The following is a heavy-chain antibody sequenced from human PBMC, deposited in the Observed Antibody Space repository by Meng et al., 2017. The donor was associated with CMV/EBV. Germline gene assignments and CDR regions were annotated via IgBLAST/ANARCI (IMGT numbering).Heavy chain of an antibody. CDR3: ASKILPAAIVDY. J-gene: IGHJ4*02. V-gene: IGHV3-30*04. Sequence: CAASGFTFSSYAMRWVRQAPGKGLEWVALILYDGTNKYYGDTVKGRFTISRDNSKNTLYLEMNSLRAEDTAVYYCASKILPAAIVDYWGQGTLVTVSS. CDR2: ILYDGTNK. D-gene: IGHD2-2*01. CDR1: GFTFSSYA.